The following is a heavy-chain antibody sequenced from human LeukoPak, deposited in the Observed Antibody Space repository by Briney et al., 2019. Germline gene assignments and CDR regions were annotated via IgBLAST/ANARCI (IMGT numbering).Heavy chain of an antibody. CDR2: IYENGGTT. CDR1: GFTFRSHA. D-gene: IGHD2-21*01. Sequence: GGFLRLSCVGSGFTFRSHAMSWVRQAPEKGLEFVSGIYENGGTTYYADSVKGRFSISRDDSKNTLYLQMDSLRGEDTAVYYCAKDFRIGYSAHFDYWGQGALVTVSS. J-gene: IGHJ4*02. CDR3: AKDFRIGYSAHFDY. V-gene: IGHV3-23*01.